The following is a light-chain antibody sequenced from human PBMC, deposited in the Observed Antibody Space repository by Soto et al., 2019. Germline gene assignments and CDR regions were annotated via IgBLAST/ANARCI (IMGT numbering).Light chain of an antibody. CDR2: AAS. CDR3: QQYNSYSST. Sequence: DIQMTESPSSLSASVEDRVIITCRASQSISNHLNWYQQKPGKAPKLLIFAASSLQSGVPSRFSGSRSGPDFTLTISSLQPDDFATYYCQQYNSYSSTFGQGTRLEIK. J-gene: IGKJ5*01. V-gene: IGKV1-39*01. CDR1: QSISNH.